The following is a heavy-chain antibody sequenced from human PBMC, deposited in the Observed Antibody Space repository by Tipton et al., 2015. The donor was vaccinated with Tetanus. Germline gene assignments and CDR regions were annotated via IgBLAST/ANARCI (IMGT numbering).Heavy chain of an antibody. CDR2: IYYSGST. CDR3: ARVGRGLDY. Sequence: TLSLTCTVSGGSVSSYYWRWIRQPPGKGLEWIGHIYYSGSTNYNPSLKSRVTIPVDTSKNQFSLKLSSVTAADTAVYYCARVGRGLDYWGQGTLVTVSS. D-gene: IGHD3-10*01. CDR1: GGSVSSYY. V-gene: IGHV4-59*02. J-gene: IGHJ4*02.